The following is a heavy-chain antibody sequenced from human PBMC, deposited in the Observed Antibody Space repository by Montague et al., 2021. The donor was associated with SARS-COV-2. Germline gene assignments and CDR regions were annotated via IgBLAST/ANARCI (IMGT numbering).Heavy chain of an antibody. CDR1: GGSIGGTNYY. J-gene: IGHJ3*02. V-gene: IGHV4-39*01. CDR3: ARHPPHTPSGAYLVPGGFDI. D-gene: IGHD3-10*01. CDR2: IFQSGGI. Sequence: SETLSLTCTVSGGSIGGTNYYWDWIRQSPGKGLKWIGNIFQSGGISYNPSLKSRVTTSVDTSSNQFSLRLSSVTAADTAVYYCARHPPHTPSGAYLVPGGFDIRGQGTMVTVSS.